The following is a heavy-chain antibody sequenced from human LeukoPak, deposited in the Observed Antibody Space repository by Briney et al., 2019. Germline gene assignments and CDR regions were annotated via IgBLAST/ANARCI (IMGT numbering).Heavy chain of an antibody. CDR2: LYTDTNT. V-gene: IGHV3-66*01. D-gene: IGHD2-21*01. J-gene: IGHJ4*02. CDR1: GRTVRSNY. Sequence: GGSLRLSCAASGRTVRSNYMNWVRQAPGKGLEWVSVLYTDTNTYYADSVKGRFTISRDNSKNTLYLQMSRLRAEDTAVYYCARDFGDGGFDYWGQGTLVTVSS. CDR3: ARDFGDGGFDY.